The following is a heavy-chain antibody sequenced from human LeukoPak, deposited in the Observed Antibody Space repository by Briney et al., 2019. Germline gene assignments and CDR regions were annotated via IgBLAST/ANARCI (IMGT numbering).Heavy chain of an antibody. CDR1: GYTFSGYW. J-gene: IGHJ4*02. CDR3: ARLRGQMRDVYCGGDCYFDY. Sequence: GESLKISCKGSGYTFSGYWIGWVRQTPGKGLEWMGIIYPGDSDTRYRPSFQGLVTISADKSISTAYLQWSSLKASDTAMYYCARLRGQMRDVYCGGDCYFDYWGQGTLVTVSS. V-gene: IGHV5-51*01. CDR2: IYPGDSDT. D-gene: IGHD2-21*02.